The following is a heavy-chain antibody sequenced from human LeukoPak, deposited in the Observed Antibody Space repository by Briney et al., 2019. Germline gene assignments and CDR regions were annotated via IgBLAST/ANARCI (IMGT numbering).Heavy chain of an antibody. CDR1: GGSISSYF. CDR2: IYYTGAT. CDR3: ARAGYSYGTGYYFDY. D-gene: IGHD5-18*01. J-gene: IGHJ4*02. Sequence: SETLSLTCTVSGGSISSYFWSWIRLPPGKGLEWIGYIYYTGATYYNPSLKSRVTISLDTSKNQFSLKLSSVTAADAAVYYCARAGYSYGTGYYFDYWGQGALVTVSS. V-gene: IGHV4-59*01.